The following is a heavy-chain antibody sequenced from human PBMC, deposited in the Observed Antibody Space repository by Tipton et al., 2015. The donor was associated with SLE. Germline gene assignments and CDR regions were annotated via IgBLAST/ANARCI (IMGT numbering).Heavy chain of an antibody. CDR2: ISGSSVHI. CDR3: ARDSPTVAGTFDS. Sequence: SLRLSCAVSGLAFSDYTMTWVRQAPGKGLEWVSSISGSSVHIYYADSVKGRFTISRDNAKSSVFLQMNNLRVDDTAVYYCARDSPTVAGTFDSWGQGTLVIVSA. D-gene: IGHD6-19*01. CDR1: GLAFSDYT. J-gene: IGHJ4*02. V-gene: IGHV3-21*01.